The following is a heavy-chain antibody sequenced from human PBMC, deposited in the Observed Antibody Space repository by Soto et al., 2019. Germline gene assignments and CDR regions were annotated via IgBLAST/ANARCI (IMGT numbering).Heavy chain of an antibody. CDR2: VYYSGST. J-gene: IGHJ5*02. V-gene: IGHV4-59*01. CDR1: GGSISSYS. CDR3: ARGTGAAAGLGWFDP. D-gene: IGHD6-13*01. Sequence: SETLSLTCTVSGGSISSYSWNWIRQPPGKGLEWIGYVYYSGSTNYNPSLKSRVTISVDTSKNQFSLKLSSVTAADTAVYYCARGTGAAAGLGWFDPWGQGTLVTVSS.